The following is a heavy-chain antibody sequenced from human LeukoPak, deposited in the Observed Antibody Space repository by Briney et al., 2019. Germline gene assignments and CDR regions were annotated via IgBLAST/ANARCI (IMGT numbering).Heavy chain of an antibody. V-gene: IGHV3-23*01. CDR1: GFTFSSYA. J-gene: IGHJ5*02. CDR2: ISGSGGST. CDR3: AKDSSSSWYTFWVNWSDP. Sequence: PGGSLRLSCAASGFTFSSYAMSWVRQAPGKGLEWVSAISGSGGSTYYADSVKGRFTISRDNSKNTLYLQMNSLRAEDTAVYYCAKDSSSSWYTFWVNWSDPWGQGTLVTVSS. D-gene: IGHD6-13*01.